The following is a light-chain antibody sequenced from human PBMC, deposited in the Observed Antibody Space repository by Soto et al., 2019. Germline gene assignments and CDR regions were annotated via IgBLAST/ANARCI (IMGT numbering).Light chain of an antibody. Sequence: EIVLTQSPGTLSLSPGEGATLSCRASQSVISTHLAWYQQKPGLAPRLLIYDTSSRASGIPDRFSGSGSGTDFTLTISRLEPEDFAVYCCQQFDGSLWTFGQGTKVDIK. V-gene: IGKV3-20*01. CDR2: DTS. CDR3: QQFDGSLWT. J-gene: IGKJ1*01. CDR1: QSVISTH.